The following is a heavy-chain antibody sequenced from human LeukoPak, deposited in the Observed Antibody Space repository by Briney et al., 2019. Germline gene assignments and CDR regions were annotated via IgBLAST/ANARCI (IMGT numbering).Heavy chain of an antibody. CDR1: GGSLSSSSYY. J-gene: IGHJ4*02. CDR2: IYYSGST. CDR3: ARTKTYYYDSSGYYYFDY. Sequence: PSETLSLTCTVSGGSLSSSSYYWGWIRQPPGKGLEWIGSIYYSGSTYYNPSLKSRVTISVDTSKNQFSLKLSSVTAADTAVYYCARTKTYYYDSSGYYYFDYWGQGTLVTVSS. D-gene: IGHD3-22*01. V-gene: IGHV4-39*01.